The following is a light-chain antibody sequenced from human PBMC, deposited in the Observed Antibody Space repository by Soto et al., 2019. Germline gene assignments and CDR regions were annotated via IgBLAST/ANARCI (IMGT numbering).Light chain of an antibody. V-gene: IGKV3-11*01. Sequence: EIVLTQSPDTQSLSPGERATLSCRASQSVSGYLGWYQQKPGQAPRLLIYDASNRAYGVPARFRGSGSGTNFTLTIASLEPDDFAVYYCQQRSNRPYLTFGGGTRM. CDR3: QQRSNRPYLT. CDR2: DAS. CDR1: QSVSGY. J-gene: IGKJ4*01.